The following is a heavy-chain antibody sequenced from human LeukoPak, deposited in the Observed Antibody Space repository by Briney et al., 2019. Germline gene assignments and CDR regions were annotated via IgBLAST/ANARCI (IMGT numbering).Heavy chain of an antibody. J-gene: IGHJ4*02. Sequence: GGSLRLSCAASGFTFSSYSMNWVRQAPGKGLEWVAFIRYDGSNKYYADSVKGRFTISRDNSKNTLYLQMNSLRAEDTAVYYCAKDFDDSSGGALDYWGQGTLVTVSS. CDR1: GFTFSSYS. CDR3: AKDFDDSSGGALDY. CDR2: IRYDGSNK. V-gene: IGHV3-30*02. D-gene: IGHD3-22*01.